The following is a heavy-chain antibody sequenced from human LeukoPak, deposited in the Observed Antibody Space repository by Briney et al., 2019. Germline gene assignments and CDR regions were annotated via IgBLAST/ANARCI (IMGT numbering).Heavy chain of an antibody. D-gene: IGHD5-18*01. CDR3: ARGGEIWLHFDY. CDR1: GGSISSGGYY. J-gene: IGHJ4*02. CDR2: VYYSGST. Sequence: SETLSLTCTVSGGSISSGGYYWSWIRQHPGKGLEWIGYVYYSGSTYYNPSLKSRVTISVDTSKNQFSLKLSSVTAADTAVYYCARGGEIWLHFDYWGQGTLVTVSS. V-gene: IGHV4-31*03.